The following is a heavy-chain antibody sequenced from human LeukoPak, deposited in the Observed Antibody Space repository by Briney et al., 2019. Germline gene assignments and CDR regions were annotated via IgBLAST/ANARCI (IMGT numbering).Heavy chain of an antibody. CDR2: IDPSDSYI. D-gene: IGHD3-10*01. V-gene: IGHV5-10-1*01. J-gene: IGHJ5*02. CDR1: GYSFTSYW. Sequence: GESLKISCKGSGYSFTSYWISWVRQMPGKGLEWMGTIDPSDSYINYSPSSQGHVTISADKSISTAYLQWSSLKASDTAMYYCARGLVRGVIDWFDPWGQGNLVTVSS. CDR3: ARGLVRGVIDWFDP.